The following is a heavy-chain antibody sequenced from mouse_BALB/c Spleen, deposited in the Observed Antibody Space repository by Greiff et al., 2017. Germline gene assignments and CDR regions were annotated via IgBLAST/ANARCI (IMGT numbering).Heavy chain of an antibody. CDR1: GYTFTSYW. Sequence: LEESGAELAKPGASVKMSCKASGYTFTSYWMHWVKQRPGQGLEWIGYINPSTGYTEYNQKFKDKATLTADKSSSTAYMQLSSLTSEDSAVYYCARSDYSFAYWGQGTLVTVSA. V-gene: IGHV1-7*01. CDR2: INPSTGYT. D-gene: IGHD1-1*01. J-gene: IGHJ3*01. CDR3: ARSDYSFAY.